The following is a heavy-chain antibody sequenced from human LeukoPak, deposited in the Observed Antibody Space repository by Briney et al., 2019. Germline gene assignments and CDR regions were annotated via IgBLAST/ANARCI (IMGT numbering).Heavy chain of an antibody. Sequence: ASVKVSCKASGYTFTSYDINWVRQATGQGLEWMGWMNPNSGNTGYAQKFQGRVTMTRNTSISTAYMELSSLRSEDTAVYYCASEVGATVTGYFDYWGQGTLVTVSS. CDR1: GYTFTSYD. CDR3: ASEVGATVTGYFDY. CDR2: MNPNSGNT. D-gene: IGHD1-26*01. J-gene: IGHJ4*02. V-gene: IGHV1-8*01.